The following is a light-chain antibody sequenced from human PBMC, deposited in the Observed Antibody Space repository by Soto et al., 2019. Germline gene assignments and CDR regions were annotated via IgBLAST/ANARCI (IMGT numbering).Light chain of an antibody. CDR2: GNS. J-gene: IGLJ1*01. CDR3: QSYDSSLSAHYV. CDR1: SSNIGAGYD. V-gene: IGLV1-40*01. Sequence: QSVLTQPTSVSGAPGQRVTISCTGSSSNIGAGYDVHWYQQLPGTAPKLLIYGNSNRPSGVPDRFSGSKSGTSASLAITGLQAEDEADYYCQSYDSSLSAHYVFGTGTKLTVL.